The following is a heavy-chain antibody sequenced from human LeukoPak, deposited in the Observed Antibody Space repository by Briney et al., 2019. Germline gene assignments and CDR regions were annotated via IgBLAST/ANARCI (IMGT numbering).Heavy chain of an antibody. V-gene: IGHV1-69*13. CDR3: ARGYYYDSSGYYYIEYFQH. CDR1: GGTFSSYA. J-gene: IGHJ1*01. CDR2: IIPIFGTA. Sequence: ASVKVSCKASGGTFSSYAISWVRQAPGQGLEWMGGIIPIFGTANYAQKFQGRVTITADEPTSTAYMELSSLRSEDTAVYYCARGYYYDSSGYYYIEYFQHWGQGTLVTVSS. D-gene: IGHD3-22*01.